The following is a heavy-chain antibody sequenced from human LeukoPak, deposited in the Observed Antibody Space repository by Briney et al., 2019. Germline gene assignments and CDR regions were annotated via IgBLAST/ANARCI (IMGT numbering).Heavy chain of an antibody. V-gene: IGHV1-2*02. Sequence: ASVKVSCKASGYTFTCYYMHWVRQAPGQGLEWMGWINPNSGGTNYAQKFQGRVTMTRDTSISTAYMELSRLRSDDTAVYYCARVAPFGELLYPNVPWFDHWGQGTLVTVSS. CDR3: ARVAPFGELLYPNVPWFDH. D-gene: IGHD3-10*01. CDR2: INPNSGGT. CDR1: GYTFTCYY. J-gene: IGHJ5*02.